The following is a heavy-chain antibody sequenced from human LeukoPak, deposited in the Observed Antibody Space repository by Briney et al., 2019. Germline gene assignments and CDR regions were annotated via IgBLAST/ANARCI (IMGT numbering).Heavy chain of an antibody. V-gene: IGHV3-53*01. CDR3: IVFGDSNH. Sequence: GGSLRLSCAASGFTVSSNYMSWVRQAPGKGLEWVSAIHSSGGTYYADSVKGRFTISRDTSKNTLYLQINSLRVEDTAVYYCIVFGDSNHWGQGTLVTVSS. CDR1: GFTVSSNY. D-gene: IGHD4-17*01. J-gene: IGHJ5*02. CDR2: IHSSGGT.